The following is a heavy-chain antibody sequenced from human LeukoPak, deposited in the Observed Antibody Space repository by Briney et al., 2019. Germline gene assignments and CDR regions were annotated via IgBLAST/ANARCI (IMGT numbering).Heavy chain of an antibody. CDR1: GYSIGSGYY. V-gene: IGHV4-38-2*02. Sequence: SETLSLTCTVSGYSIGSGYYWGWVRQPPGKGLEWIGVYHVGTSDYNPPLLSQVTISVDGSKHQFSLKLSSVTAADTAVYYCARGTVTTYPHWFDLWGQGTLVTVSS. CDR3: ARGTVTTYPHWFDL. D-gene: IGHD4-17*01. J-gene: IGHJ5*02. CDR2: VYHVGTS.